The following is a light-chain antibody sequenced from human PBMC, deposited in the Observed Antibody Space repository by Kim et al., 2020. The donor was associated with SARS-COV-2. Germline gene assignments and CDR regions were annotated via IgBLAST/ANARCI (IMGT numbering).Light chain of an antibody. CDR1: ALPTKY. V-gene: IGLV3-10*01. CDR2: DDN. Sequence: SYELAQPPSVSVSPGQTARITCSGDALPTKYAYWYQQKSGQAPVLVIYDDNKRPAEIHERFSGSSSGTMATLTVSGALVEDEADYYCYSTDSSGKLRVFGGGTQLTVL. J-gene: IGLJ3*02. CDR3: YSTDSSGKLRV.